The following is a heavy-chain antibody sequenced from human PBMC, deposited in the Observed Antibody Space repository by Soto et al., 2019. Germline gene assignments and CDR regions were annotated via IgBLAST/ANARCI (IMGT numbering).Heavy chain of an antibody. V-gene: IGHV4-34*01. CDR1: GGSFSGYY. Sequence: QVQLQQWGAGLLKPSETLSLTCAVYGGSFSGYYWSWIRQPPGKGLEWIGEINHSGSTNYNPSLKSRVTISVDTSKNQFSLKLSSVTAADTAVYYCARGLVDSIAAAAFRLDPWGQGTLVTVSS. CDR3: ARGLVDSIAAAAFRLDP. J-gene: IGHJ5*02. CDR2: INHSGST. D-gene: IGHD6-13*01.